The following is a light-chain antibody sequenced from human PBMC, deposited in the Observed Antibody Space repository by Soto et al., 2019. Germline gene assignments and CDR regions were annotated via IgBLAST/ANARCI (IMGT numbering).Light chain of an antibody. CDR3: CSYSGSNTIVV. V-gene: IGLV2-14*03. Sequence: QSVLTQPASVSGSPGQSITISCTGTSSDVGGYNFVSWYQQHPGKAPRLMIFDVNNRPSGVSTRFSGSKSGNTASLTISGLQAEDKADYYCCSYSGSNTIVVFGGGTQLTVL. CDR1: SSDVGGYNF. CDR2: DVN. J-gene: IGLJ2*01.